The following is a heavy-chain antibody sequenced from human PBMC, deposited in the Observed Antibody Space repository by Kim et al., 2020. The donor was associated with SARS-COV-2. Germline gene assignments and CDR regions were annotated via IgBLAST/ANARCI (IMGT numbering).Heavy chain of an antibody. D-gene: IGHD2-2*01. V-gene: IGHV4-4*07. J-gene: IGHJ2*01. CDR3: ARGLGQPDWYFDL. Sequence: SETLSLTCTVSGGSISSYYWSWIRQPAGKGLEWIGRFYTSESTNYNPSLKSRVTMSLDTPRNQFSLKLSSVTAADTAVYYCARGLGQPDWYFDLWGRGPLVTVSS. CDR2: FYTSEST. CDR1: GGSISSYY.